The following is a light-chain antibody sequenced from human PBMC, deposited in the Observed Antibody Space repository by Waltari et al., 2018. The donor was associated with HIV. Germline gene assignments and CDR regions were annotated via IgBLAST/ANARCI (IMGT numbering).Light chain of an antibody. J-gene: IGLJ2*01. CDR3: AAWDENLSGRVV. CDR2: RNN. V-gene: IGLV1-47*01. Sequence: QSVLTQPPSASGTPGQRVTISCSGSSSNIGTNYIYWYQQLPGTAPTLLIYRNNQRPSGVPDRFSGAKSGTSVFLAISGLRSEDEADYYCAAWDENLSGRVVFGGGTKLTVL. CDR1: SSNIGTNY.